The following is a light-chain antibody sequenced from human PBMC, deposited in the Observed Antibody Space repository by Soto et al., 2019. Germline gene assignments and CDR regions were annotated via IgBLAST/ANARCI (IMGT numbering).Light chain of an antibody. CDR1: CSDIGAYDY. J-gene: IGLJ1*01. Sequence: PXSLSGSPGQSITISCTGTCSDIGAYDYVSWFQQHPGKAPKLMISEVNNRPSGVSNRFSGSKSGNTASLTISGLQAEDEADYYCSSFTSAYTFVFGTGTKVTVL. CDR2: EVN. V-gene: IGLV2-14*01. CDR3: SSFTSAYTFV.